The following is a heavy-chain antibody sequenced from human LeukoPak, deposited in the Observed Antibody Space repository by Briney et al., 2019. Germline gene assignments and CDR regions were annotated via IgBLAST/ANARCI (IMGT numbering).Heavy chain of an antibody. Sequence: PGGSLRLSCAASGFTFSSYWMSWVRQAPGKGLEWVANIKQDGSEKYYVDSVKGRFTISRDNAKNSLYLQMNSLRADDTAVYYCARDKIVGATHFDYWGQGTLVTVSS. D-gene: IGHD1-26*01. CDR1: GFTFSSYW. CDR3: ARDKIVGATHFDY. J-gene: IGHJ4*02. CDR2: IKQDGSEK. V-gene: IGHV3-7*01.